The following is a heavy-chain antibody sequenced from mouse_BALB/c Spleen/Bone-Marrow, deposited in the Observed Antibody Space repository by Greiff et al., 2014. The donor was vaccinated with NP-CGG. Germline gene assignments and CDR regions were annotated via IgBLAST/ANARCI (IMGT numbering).Heavy chain of an antibody. CDR1: GFTFTDYY. D-gene: IGHD2-1*01. J-gene: IGHJ1*01. CDR3: ARDKNYGSYWYFDV. V-gene: IGHV7-3*02. Sequence: EVQRVESGGGLVQPGGSLRLPCATSGFTFTDYYMSWVRQPPGKALEWLGFIRNKANGYTTEYSASVKGRFTISRDNSQSILYLQMNTLRAEDSATYYCARDKNYGSYWYFDVWGAGTTVTVSS. CDR2: IRNKANGYTT.